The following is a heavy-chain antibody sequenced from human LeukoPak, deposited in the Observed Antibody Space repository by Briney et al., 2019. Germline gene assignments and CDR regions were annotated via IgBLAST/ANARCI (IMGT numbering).Heavy chain of an antibody. Sequence: ASVKVSCKASGDTFSSIYVQWVRQAPGQGLEWMGIIHPSGGSTTYAQKFQGRVTMTRDTSTSTVYMELSSLRSEDTAVYYCARDQRSGSFHDAFDIWGQGTMVTVSS. V-gene: IGHV1-46*01. CDR1: GDTFSSIY. CDR3: ARDQRSGSFHDAFDI. CDR2: IHPSGGST. D-gene: IGHD1-26*01. J-gene: IGHJ3*02.